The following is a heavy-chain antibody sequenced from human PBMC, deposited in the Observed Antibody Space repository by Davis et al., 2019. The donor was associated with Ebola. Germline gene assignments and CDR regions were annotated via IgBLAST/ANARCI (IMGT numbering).Heavy chain of an antibody. CDR1: GFTFSSYS. D-gene: IGHD3-16*01. J-gene: IGHJ6*02. Sequence: GESLKISCAASGFTFSSYSMNWVRQAPGKGLEWVSSISSDSDYIYYADSAKGRFTISRDNAKNSLYLQMNSLRAEDTAVYYCARDRPLDFFFGDYYGMDVWGQGTTVTVSS. CDR3: ARDRPLDFFFGDYYGMDV. CDR2: ISSDSDYI. V-gene: IGHV3-21*01.